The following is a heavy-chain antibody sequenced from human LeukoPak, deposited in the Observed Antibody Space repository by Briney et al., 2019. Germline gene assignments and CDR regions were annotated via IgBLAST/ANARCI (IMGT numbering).Heavy chain of an antibody. CDR2: IGQDGTET. J-gene: IGHJ4*02. CDR1: GISFGSYW. D-gene: IGHD3-22*01. V-gene: IGHV3-7*01. CDR3: AIPSSYDGSRYYHAY. Sequence: GGSLRLSCAASGISFGSYWVTWVRQAPGKGVEWVANIGQDGTETVYVGSVKGRFTISRDNARKLLLLQMNSLRADDTAVYYCAIPSSYDGSRYYHAYWGQGTLVSVSS.